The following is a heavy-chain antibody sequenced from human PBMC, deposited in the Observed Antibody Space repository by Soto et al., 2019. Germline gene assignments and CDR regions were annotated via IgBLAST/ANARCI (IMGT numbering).Heavy chain of an antibody. D-gene: IGHD2-8*01. J-gene: IGHJ3*02. Sequence: PGGSLRLSCAASGFTFSDYYMSWIRQAPGKGLEWVSYISSSGSTIYYADSVKGRFTISRDNAKNSLYLQMNSLRAEDTAVYYCARAGCTNGVCYVGGSVGLGPPHAFDIWGQGTMVTVSS. CDR1: GFTFSDYY. CDR2: ISSSGSTI. V-gene: IGHV3-11*01. CDR3: ARAGCTNGVCYVGGSVGLGPPHAFDI.